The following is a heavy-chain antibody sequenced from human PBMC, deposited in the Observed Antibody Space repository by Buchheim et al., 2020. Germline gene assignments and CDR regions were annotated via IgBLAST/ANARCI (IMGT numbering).Heavy chain of an antibody. J-gene: IGHJ4*02. V-gene: IGHV5-51*01. CDR2: INPDDSDT. Sequence: EVQLVQSGAEVKKPGESLKISCRVSGYSFTSYWIGWVRQKPGKGLEWMGIINPDDSDTRYSPSFQGQVTISADKSISTAYPQCSSLKASDTAMYYCARQITVAGHIDYWGQGTL. D-gene: IGHD6-19*01. CDR3: ARQITVAGHIDY. CDR1: GYSFTSYW.